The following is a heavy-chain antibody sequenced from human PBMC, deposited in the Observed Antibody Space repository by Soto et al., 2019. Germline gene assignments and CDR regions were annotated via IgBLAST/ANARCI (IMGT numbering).Heavy chain of an antibody. Sequence: PGGSLRLSCAASGFTFSTYIMTWVRQAPGKGLEWVSTISGRGRDTYYADSVKGRFTISRDNSKTTLYLQLNSLRPEDTAVYFCATADAGPLDFWGQGTLVTVSS. J-gene: IGHJ4*02. CDR3: ATADAGPLDF. D-gene: IGHD6-13*01. V-gene: IGHV3-23*01. CDR1: GFTFSTYI. CDR2: ISGRGRDT.